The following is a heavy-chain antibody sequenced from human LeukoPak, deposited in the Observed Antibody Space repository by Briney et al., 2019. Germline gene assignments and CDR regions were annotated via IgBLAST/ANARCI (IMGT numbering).Heavy chain of an antibody. CDR3: AKGSGSYYGRWFDP. CDR1: GFTFSSYA. CDR2: ISGSGGST. Sequence: GGSLRLSCAASGFTFSSYAMSWVRQAPGKGLEWGSAISGSGGSTYYADSVKGRFTISRDNSKNTLYLQMNSLRAEDTAVYYCAKGSGSYYGRWFDPWGQGTLVTVSS. D-gene: IGHD1-26*01. J-gene: IGHJ5*02. V-gene: IGHV3-23*01.